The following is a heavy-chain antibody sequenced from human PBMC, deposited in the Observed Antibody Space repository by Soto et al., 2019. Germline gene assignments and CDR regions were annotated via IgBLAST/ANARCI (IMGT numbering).Heavy chain of an antibody. Sequence: SETLSLTCAVSGYSITSSHWCGWIRQPPGKGLEWIGDMYFSGSTHHNPSLKSRVTMSIDTSKNQFSLKVSSVTAVDTAVYYCARIRSRTVAIVDFWGPGTLVTVSS. CDR1: GYSITSSHW. CDR2: MYFSGST. V-gene: IGHV4-28*01. D-gene: IGHD4-17*01. J-gene: IGHJ4*02. CDR3: ARIRSRTVAIVDF.